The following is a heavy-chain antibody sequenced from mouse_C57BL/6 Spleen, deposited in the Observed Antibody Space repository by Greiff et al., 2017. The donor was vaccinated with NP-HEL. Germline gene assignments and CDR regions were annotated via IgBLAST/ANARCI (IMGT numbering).Heavy chain of an antibody. CDR3: ARGGDYDDGGYWYFDV. CDR1: GYTFTSYW. J-gene: IGHJ1*03. Sequence: VQLQQPGAELVKPGASVKMSCKASGYTFTSYWITWVKQRPGQGLEWIGDIYPSSGSTNYNEKFKSKATLTVDTSSSTAYMQLSSLTSEDSAVYYCARGGDYDDGGYWYFDVWGTGTTVTVSS. V-gene: IGHV1-55*01. CDR2: IYPSSGST. D-gene: IGHD2-4*01.